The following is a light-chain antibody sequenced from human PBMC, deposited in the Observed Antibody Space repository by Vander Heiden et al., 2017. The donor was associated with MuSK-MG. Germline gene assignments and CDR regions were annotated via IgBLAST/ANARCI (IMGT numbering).Light chain of an antibody. CDR2: KAS. J-gene: IGKJ1*01. CDR3: QQGNSYPLT. Sequence: DIQMTQSPSPLSASVGDRVTITCRASQTISTWLAWYQQKPGKAPKLLIYKASRLQSGVPSRFSGNGSGTEFTLTISSLQPDDFATYYCQQGNSYPLTFGQGTKVEIK. V-gene: IGKV1-5*03. CDR1: QTISTW.